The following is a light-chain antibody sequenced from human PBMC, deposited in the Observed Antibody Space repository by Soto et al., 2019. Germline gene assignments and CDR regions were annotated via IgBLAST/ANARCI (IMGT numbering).Light chain of an antibody. V-gene: IGLV2-8*01. Sequence: VRKQPPSASCAALQSGTIPCTVNSNDVGGHDFVAWHQQHPGKGPRLMIYDVSKRPSGIPDRFSGSKSGNTASLTISGLQAEDEADYYCSSYTSSSTVFVTGTKVTVL. CDR2: DVS. J-gene: IGLJ1*01. CDR1: SNDVGGHDF. CDR3: SSYTSSSTV.